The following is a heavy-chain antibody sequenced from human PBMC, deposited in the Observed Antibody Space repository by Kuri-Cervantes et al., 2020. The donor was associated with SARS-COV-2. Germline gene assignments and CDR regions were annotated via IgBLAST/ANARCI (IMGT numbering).Heavy chain of an antibody. J-gene: IGHJ4*02. Sequence: SETLSLTCAVYGGSFSDYYWNWIRQSPGKGLEWIGKIDHGGTTNYNPSLESRVTLSVDTFKNQFSLKLSSVTAADTGLYYCARGGSVGGVMVAAADYWGQGTWVTVSS. CDR3: ARGGSVGGVMVAAADY. V-gene: IGHV4-34*01. D-gene: IGHD2-15*01. CDR1: GGSFSDYY. CDR2: IDHGGTT.